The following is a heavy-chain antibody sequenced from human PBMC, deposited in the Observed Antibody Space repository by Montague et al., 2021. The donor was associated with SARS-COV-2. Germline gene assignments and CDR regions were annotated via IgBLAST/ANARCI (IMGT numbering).Heavy chain of an antibody. CDR3: ARVSEGESNNSQYRAFDI. CDR2: IKQDGSEI. CDR1: GFTFSNYW. V-gene: IGHV3-7*01. Sequence: SLRLSCGASGFTFSNYWLSLVRQAPGMGLEWVANIKQDGSEIYYLDSXKVRFAISRDNSKNSLSLQMNSPRAEDTALYFCARVSEGESNNSQYRAFDIWGQGTMVTVSS. D-gene: IGHD1-1*01. J-gene: IGHJ3*02.